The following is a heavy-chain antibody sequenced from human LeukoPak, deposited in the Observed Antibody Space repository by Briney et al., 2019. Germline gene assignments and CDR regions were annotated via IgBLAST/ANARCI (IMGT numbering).Heavy chain of an antibody. Sequence: SETLSLTCTVSGGSISSYYWSWIRQPPGKGLEWIGYIYYSGSTNYNPSLKSRVTISVDTSKNQFSLKLSSVTAADTAVYYCARWGYYDILTGYFAFDIWGQGTMVTVSS. J-gene: IGHJ3*02. V-gene: IGHV4-59*01. CDR1: GGSISSYY. CDR3: ARWGYYDILTGYFAFDI. D-gene: IGHD3-9*01. CDR2: IYYSGST.